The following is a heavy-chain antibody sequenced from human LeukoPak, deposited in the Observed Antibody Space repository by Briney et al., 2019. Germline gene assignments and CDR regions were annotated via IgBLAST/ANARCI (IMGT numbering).Heavy chain of an antibody. CDR3: ARIGVRSVIIFGVFDY. J-gene: IGHJ4*02. CDR2: ISYSGTT. V-gene: IGHV4-39*07. D-gene: IGHD3-10*01. Sequence: SETLSRTCSVSGASISSTSYDWGWIGRPPGKGLEWIGSISYSGTTFYSPSLESRVTISADTSKNQFSLKLSSVTATDTAVYYCARIGVRSVIIFGVFDYWGQGIRVTDSS. CDR1: GASISSTSYD.